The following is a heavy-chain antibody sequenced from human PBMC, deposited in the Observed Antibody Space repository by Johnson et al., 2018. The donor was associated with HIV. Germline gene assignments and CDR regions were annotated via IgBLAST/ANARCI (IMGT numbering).Heavy chain of an antibody. CDR2: IYSGGRA. CDR1: GFTVSSNY. V-gene: IGHV3-66*01. D-gene: IGHD5-18*01. Sequence: VQLVESGGGLVQPGGSLRLSCAASGFTVSSNYMSWVRQAPGKGLEWVSIIYSGGRAYYADSVKGRFIISRDNSKNTLYLQMNSLRAEDTAVYYCARAIVTPDEVAFGIWGQGTMVTVSS. CDR3: ARAIVTPDEVAFGI. J-gene: IGHJ3*02.